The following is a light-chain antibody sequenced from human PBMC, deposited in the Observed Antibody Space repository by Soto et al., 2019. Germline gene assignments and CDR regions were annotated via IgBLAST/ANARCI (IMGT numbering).Light chain of an antibody. CDR3: QQYDDLPIT. CDR1: QYISDF. CDR2: DAS. J-gene: IGKJ5*01. V-gene: IGKV1-33*01. Sequence: DIHLPQSPPSLSTSVRELVVRTSVASQYISDFLNWYQLKPGKAPKLLIYDASNLETGVPSRFSGSGSGTDFTFTINNLQPEDSATYYCQQYDDLPITFGQGTRLE.